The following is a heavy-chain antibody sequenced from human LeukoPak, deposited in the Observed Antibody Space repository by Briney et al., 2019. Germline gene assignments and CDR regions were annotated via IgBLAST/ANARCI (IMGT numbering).Heavy chain of an antibody. CDR1: GGSFSGYY. V-gene: IGHV4-34*01. CDR3: ARVRGYSSGIRWANDY. Sequence: SETLSLTCAVYGGSFSGYYWSWIRQPPGKGLEWIGEINHSGSTNYHPSLKSRATLSVHTSKNQFSLKLCSVTAADTAVYYCARVRGYSSGIRWANDYWGQGTLVTVSS. D-gene: IGHD5-18*01. J-gene: IGHJ4*02. CDR2: INHSGST.